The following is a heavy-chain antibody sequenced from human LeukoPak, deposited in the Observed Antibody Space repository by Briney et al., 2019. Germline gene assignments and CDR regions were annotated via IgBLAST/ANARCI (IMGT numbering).Heavy chain of an antibody. CDR2: IYSGGTI. D-gene: IGHD3-22*01. V-gene: IGHV3-53*01. J-gene: IGHJ4*02. Sequence: GGSLRLSCAASRFTVSSNYMSWVRQAPGKGLEWVSIIYSGGTIHYADSVKGRFTISRDNSKNTLYLQMNSLRADDTAVYYCAKHHSYDSSGRTYYFDYWGQGTLVTVSS. CDR3: AKHHSYDSSGRTYYFDY. CDR1: RFTVSSNY.